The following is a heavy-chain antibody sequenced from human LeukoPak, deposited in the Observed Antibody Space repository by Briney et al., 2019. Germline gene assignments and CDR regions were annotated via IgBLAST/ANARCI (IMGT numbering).Heavy chain of an antibody. J-gene: IGHJ5*02. V-gene: IGHV4-38-2*02. D-gene: IGHD2-2*01. Sequence: SETLSLTCGVSGYSISSGYQWAWIRQSPGKGLEWIGSIYHSGSAHYNPSLKSRVTISVETSKNQFSPNMYSVTAADTAVYYCARDPRWLTPDCTSTSCYENYFDPWGQGTLVTVSS. CDR2: IYHSGSA. CDR3: ARDPRWLTPDCTSTSCYENYFDP. CDR1: GYSISSGYQ.